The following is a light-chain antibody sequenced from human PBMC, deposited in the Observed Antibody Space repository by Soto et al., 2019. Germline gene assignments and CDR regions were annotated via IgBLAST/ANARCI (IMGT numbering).Light chain of an antibody. CDR2: GAS. CDR1: QIISSSY. Sequence: EIVLTQSQGTLSLSPGERATLSCRTSQIISSSYFAWYQQKPGQAPRLLMYGASTRATGIPDRFSGSGSGTDFTLTISGLEPEDFAMYFCQHYGGSLLTFGGGTKVDIK. V-gene: IGKV3-20*01. J-gene: IGKJ4*01. CDR3: QHYGGSLLT.